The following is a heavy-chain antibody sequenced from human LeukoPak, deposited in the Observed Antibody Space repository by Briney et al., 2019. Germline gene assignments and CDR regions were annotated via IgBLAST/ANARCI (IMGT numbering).Heavy chain of an antibody. D-gene: IGHD1-7*01. Sequence: PGGSLRLSCAASGFTFSSYGMHWVRQAPGKGLEWVAFIRYDGSNKYYADSVKGRFTISRDNSKDTLYLQMNSLRAEDTAVYYCARDIEDNWIYDYWGQGTLVTVSS. CDR2: IRYDGSNK. V-gene: IGHV3-30*02. CDR1: GFTFSSYG. J-gene: IGHJ4*02. CDR3: ARDIEDNWIYDY.